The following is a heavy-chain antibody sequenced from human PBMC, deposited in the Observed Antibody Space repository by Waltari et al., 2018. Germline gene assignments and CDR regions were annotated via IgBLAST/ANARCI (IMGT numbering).Heavy chain of an antibody. Sequence: QVQLVQSGAEVKKPGSSVKVSCKASGGTFSSYAISWVRQAPGPGLEWMGRIIPIVGTGNYAQKFQGRVTITADESTSTAYMELSSLRSEDTAVYYCARGSSPVVNWFDPWGQGTLVTVSS. CDR3: ARGSSPVVNWFDP. CDR1: GGTFSSYA. J-gene: IGHJ5*02. D-gene: IGHD3-22*01. V-gene: IGHV1-69*11. CDR2: IIPIVGTG.